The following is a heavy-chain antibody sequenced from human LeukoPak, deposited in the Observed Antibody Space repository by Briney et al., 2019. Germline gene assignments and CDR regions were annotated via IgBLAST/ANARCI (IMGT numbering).Heavy chain of an antibody. V-gene: IGHV3-23*01. CDR2: FSGNGGSA. CDR1: GFTFSNYA. Sequence: GGSLRLSCAASGFTFSNYAMGWVRQAPGMGLEWVSTFSGNGGSAYYADSVKGRFTTSRDKSKNTLYLQMNSLRAEDTAVYYCAKGSGGSCYCSFDYWGQGTLVTVSS. CDR3: AKGSGGSCYCSFDY. D-gene: IGHD2-15*01. J-gene: IGHJ4*02.